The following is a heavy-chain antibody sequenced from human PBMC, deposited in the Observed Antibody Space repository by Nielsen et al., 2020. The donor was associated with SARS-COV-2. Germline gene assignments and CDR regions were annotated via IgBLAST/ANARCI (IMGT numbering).Heavy chain of an antibody. J-gene: IGHJ6*04. D-gene: IGHD3-3*01. CDR1: GFTFNNYG. V-gene: IGHV3-33*01. Sequence: GESLKISCAASGFTFNNYGIHWVRQAPGKGLEWVAVIWHDGSKKYFADSVKGRFTISRDNSKNTLYLQMNRLRGEDTAVYYCVIFGVVIDEMDVWGKGTTVTVSS. CDR2: IWHDGSKK. CDR3: VIFGVVIDEMDV.